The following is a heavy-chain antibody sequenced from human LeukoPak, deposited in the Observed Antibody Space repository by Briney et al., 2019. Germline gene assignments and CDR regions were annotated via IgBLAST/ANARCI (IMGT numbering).Heavy chain of an antibody. J-gene: IGHJ6*02. CDR3: ARDWGAVAGRRYYYGMDV. V-gene: IGHV3-66*01. CDR1: GFTVSSNY. Sequence: GGSLRLSCAASGFTVSSNYMSWVRQAPGKGLEWVSVIYSGGSTYYADSVKGRFTISRDNSKNTLYLQMNSLRAEDTAVYYCARDWGAVAGRRYYYGMDVWGQGTTVTVSS. CDR2: IYSGGST. D-gene: IGHD6-19*01.